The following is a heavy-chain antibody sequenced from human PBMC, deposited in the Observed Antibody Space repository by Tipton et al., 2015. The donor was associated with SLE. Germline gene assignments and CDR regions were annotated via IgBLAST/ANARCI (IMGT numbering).Heavy chain of an antibody. J-gene: IGHJ4*02. V-gene: IGHV4-59*12. CDR2: ISDGGGS. CDR1: GGSISSNS. CDR3: ARDHVDYSGSYWD. D-gene: IGHD1-26*01. Sequence: TLSLTCSVSGGSISSNSWIWIRQPPGKGLEWIGYISDGGGSNYKPSLKSRVTISADTSKNQFSLKLTSVTAADTAVYYCARDHVDYSGSYWDWGQGTRVTVSS.